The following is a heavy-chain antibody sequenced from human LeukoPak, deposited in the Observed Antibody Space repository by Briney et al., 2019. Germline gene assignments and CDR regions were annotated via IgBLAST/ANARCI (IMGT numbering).Heavy chain of an antibody. CDR2: VSSRSSFI. CDR1: GFTFGPYS. D-gene: IGHD2-21*01. V-gene: IGHV3-21*01. Sequence: PGGSLRLSCAASGFTFGPYSMNWVRQAPGKGLEWVSLVSSRSSFINYADSVKGRFIISRDDAKNSLYLQMNSLRAEDTAVYYCARGGGFCGGDCYGIDYWGQGTLVTVSP. J-gene: IGHJ4*02. CDR3: ARGGGFCGGDCYGIDY.